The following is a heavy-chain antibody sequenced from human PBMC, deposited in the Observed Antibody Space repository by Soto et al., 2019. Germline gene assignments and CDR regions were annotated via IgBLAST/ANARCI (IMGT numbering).Heavy chain of an antibody. Sequence: GGSLRLSCAASGFTFSSYGMHWVRQAPGKGLEWVAVIWYDGSNKYYADSVKGRFTISRDNSKNTLYLQMNSLRAEDTAVYYCARGYDFGHFDYWGQGTLVTVSS. CDR3: ARGYDFGHFDY. CDR2: IWYDGSNK. CDR1: GFTFSSYG. J-gene: IGHJ4*02. D-gene: IGHD3-3*01. V-gene: IGHV3-33*01.